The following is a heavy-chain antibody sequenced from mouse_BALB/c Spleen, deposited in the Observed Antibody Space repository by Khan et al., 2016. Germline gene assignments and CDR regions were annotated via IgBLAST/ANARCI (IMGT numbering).Heavy chain of an antibody. Sequence: QVQLQQSGPELVRPGASVKLSCKASGYTFTSYWMNWVKQSPGQGLEWMGMIDTSDSETHYNQIFKDKVTLTVDKSSSTAYMQLSSLASEDSAVCYCARVGGYWFAYWGQGTLVTVSA. CDR1: GYTFTSYW. J-gene: IGHJ3*01. CDR2: IDTSDSET. V-gene: IGHV1-61*01. CDR3: ARVGGYWFAY. D-gene: IGHD1-1*02.